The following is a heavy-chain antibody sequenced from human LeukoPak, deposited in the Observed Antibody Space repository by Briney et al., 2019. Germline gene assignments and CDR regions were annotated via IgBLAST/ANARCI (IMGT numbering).Heavy chain of an antibody. V-gene: IGHV3-7*01. D-gene: IGHD6-25*01. Sequence: GGSLRLSCAASGFTFSSYWMSWVRQAPGKGLEWVANIKQDGSEKYYVASVKGRFTISRDNAKNSLYLQMNSLRAKDTAVYYCARWSRVGSGLYYIDDWGQGTLVTVSS. J-gene: IGHJ4*02. CDR2: IKQDGSEK. CDR1: GFTFSSYW. CDR3: ARWSRVGSGLYYIDD.